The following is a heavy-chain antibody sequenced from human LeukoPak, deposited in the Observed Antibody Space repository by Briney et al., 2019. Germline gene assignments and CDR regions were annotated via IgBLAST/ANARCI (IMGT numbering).Heavy chain of an antibody. V-gene: IGHV4-39*07. CDR1: GGSISSSTYY. D-gene: IGHD2-15*01. J-gene: IGHJ5*02. Sequence: SETLSLTCTVSGGSISSSTYYWGWIRQSPGKGQEWIGSVHYSGGSYYNPSLKSRVTISLNTSKNQFSLKLTSVTAADTAVYYCARVDCSGGSCYGRGSFDPWGQGTLVTVSS. CDR2: VHYSGGS. CDR3: ARVDCSGGSCYGRGSFDP.